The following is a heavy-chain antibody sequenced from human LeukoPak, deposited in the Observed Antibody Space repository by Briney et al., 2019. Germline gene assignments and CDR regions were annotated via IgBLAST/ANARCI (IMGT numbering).Heavy chain of an antibody. CDR3: ARRSSLLAFDI. V-gene: IGHV4-38-2*01. CDR2: IYHSGST. Sequence: PSETLSLTCAVSGYSISSGYYWGWIRQPPGKGLEWIGSIYHSGSTYYNPSLKSRVTISVDTSKNQFSLKLSSVTAADTAVYYCARRSSLLAFDIWRQGTMVTVSS. J-gene: IGHJ3*02. CDR1: GYSISSGYY. D-gene: IGHD6-13*01.